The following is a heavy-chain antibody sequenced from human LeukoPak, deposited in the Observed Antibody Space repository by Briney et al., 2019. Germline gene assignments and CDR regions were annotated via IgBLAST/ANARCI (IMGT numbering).Heavy chain of an antibody. CDR2: ISGSGGST. CDR3: AKLSTEYYDFWSGYSPYYYYYGMDV. Sequence: GGSLRLSCAASGFTFSSYAMSWVRQAPGKGLEWVSAISGSGGSTYYADSVKGRFTISRDNSKNTLYLQMNSLRAEDTAVYYCAKLSTEYYDFWSGYSPYYYYYGMDVWGQGTTVTVSS. V-gene: IGHV3-23*01. CDR1: GFTFSSYA. D-gene: IGHD3-3*01. J-gene: IGHJ6*02.